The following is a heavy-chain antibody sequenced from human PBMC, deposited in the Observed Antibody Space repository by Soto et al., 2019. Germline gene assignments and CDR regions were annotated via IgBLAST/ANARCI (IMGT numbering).Heavy chain of an antibody. Sequence: PSETLSLTCTVSGVSITTTSYYWGWIRQPPGKGLEWIGSVYFSGTTYYNPSLKSRVTISVDTSKNHFSLRLSSVTAADTAIYYCARHASYWGKGTPVTV. V-gene: IGHV4-39*01. CDR2: VYFSGTT. CDR3: ARHASY. CDR1: GVSITTTSYY. J-gene: IGHJ4*02.